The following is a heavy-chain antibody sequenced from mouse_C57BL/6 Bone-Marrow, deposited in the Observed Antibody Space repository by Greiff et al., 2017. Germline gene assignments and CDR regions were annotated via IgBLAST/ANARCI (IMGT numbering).Heavy chain of an antibody. V-gene: IGHV2-2*01. Sequence: QVQLQQSGPGLVQPSQSLSITCTVSGFSLTSYGVHWVRQSPGKGLEWLGVIWSGGSTDYTAAFISRLSISKDNSKSQVFFKMNSLQADDTAIYYCARKGYGSSCWYFDVWGTGTTVTVSS. J-gene: IGHJ1*03. D-gene: IGHD1-1*01. CDR2: IWSGGST. CDR3: ARKGYGSSCWYFDV. CDR1: GFSLTSYG.